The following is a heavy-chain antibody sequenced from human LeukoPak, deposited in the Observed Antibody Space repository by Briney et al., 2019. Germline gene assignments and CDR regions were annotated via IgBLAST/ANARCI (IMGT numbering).Heavy chain of an antibody. D-gene: IGHD3-22*01. Sequence: SETLSLTCTVSGGSISSYYWSWIAQPPGKELEWIGYIYYSGSTNYNPSLKSRVTISVDTSKNQFSLKLSSVTAADTAVYYCAGGLYDSSGYYPTSSPFDYWGQGTLVTVSS. CDR1: GGSISSYY. CDR2: IYYSGST. CDR3: AGGLYDSSGYYPTSSPFDY. V-gene: IGHV4-59*01. J-gene: IGHJ4*02.